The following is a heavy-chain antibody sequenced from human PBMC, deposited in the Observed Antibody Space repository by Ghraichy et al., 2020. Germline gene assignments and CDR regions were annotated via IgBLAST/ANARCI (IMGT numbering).Heavy chain of an antibody. CDR2: IYPGDSDA. D-gene: IGHD6-19*01. Sequence: GESLNISCEASGYSFTSYWIGWVRQMPGKGLEWMGIIYPGDSDARYSPSFQGQVTISADKSISTAYLQLTSLRASDTAMYYCARRSGWERFDYWGQGTLVTVSS. V-gene: IGHV5-51*01. CDR3: ARRSGWERFDY. CDR1: GYSFTSYW. J-gene: IGHJ4*02.